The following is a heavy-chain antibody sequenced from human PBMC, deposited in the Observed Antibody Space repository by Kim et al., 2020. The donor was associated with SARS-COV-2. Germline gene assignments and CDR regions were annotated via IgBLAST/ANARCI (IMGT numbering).Heavy chain of an antibody. D-gene: IGHD3-3*01. Sequence: GGSLRLSCAASGFTFSNYGMHWVRQAPGKGLEWVAVIWYDGSNKYYGDSVKGRFTISRDNPKNTLYLQMNNLRVEDTAVYYCASGLGGVVIGYYVDVWGTGTAVTVSS. CDR1: GFTFSNYG. V-gene: IGHV3-33*01. CDR3: ASGLGGVVIGYYVDV. CDR2: IWYDGSNK. J-gene: IGHJ6*03.